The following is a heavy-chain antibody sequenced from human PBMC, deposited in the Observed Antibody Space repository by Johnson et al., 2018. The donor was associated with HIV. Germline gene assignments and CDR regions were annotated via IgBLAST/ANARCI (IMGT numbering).Heavy chain of an antibody. CDR3: ARDSPKQWLGVDAFDI. J-gene: IGHJ3*02. D-gene: IGHD6-19*01. CDR1: GFTFSTYA. CDR2: IKQDGTEK. Sequence: VQLVESGGGVVQPGRSLRLSCAASGFTFSTYAMHWVRQAPGKGLEWVADIKQDGTEKYYLDSVKGRFTISRDNAKKSLYLQMNSLRAEDTAVYYCARDSPKQWLGVDAFDIWGQGTMVTVSS. V-gene: IGHV3-7*01.